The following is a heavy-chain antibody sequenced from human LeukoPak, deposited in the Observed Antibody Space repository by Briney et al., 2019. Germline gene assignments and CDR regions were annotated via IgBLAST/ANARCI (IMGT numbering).Heavy chain of an antibody. CDR3: ASGRDIAVAGPGGYFDY. CDR2: ISPRGDTI. CDR1: GFSFSDYH. J-gene: IGHJ4*02. V-gene: IGHV3-11*01. Sequence: GGSLRLSCAASGFSFSDYHMNWVRQAPGKGLEWVSYISPRGDTIHFADAVKGRFTISRDHAKNSLFLQMNSLTAEATAVYYCASGRDIAVAGPGGYFDYWGQGALVTVSS. D-gene: IGHD6-19*01.